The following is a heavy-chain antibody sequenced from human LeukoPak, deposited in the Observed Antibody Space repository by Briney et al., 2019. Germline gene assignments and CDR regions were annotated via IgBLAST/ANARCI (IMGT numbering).Heavy chain of an antibody. CDR3: ARGRGGSYYFFDY. V-gene: IGHV3-72*01. Sequence: GGSLRLSCAASGFTFNTYTMNWVRQAPGKGLEWVGRTRNKANSYTTEYAASVKGRFTITRDDSKNSLYLQMNSLRTEDTAVYYCARGRGGSYYFFDYWGQGTLVTVSA. J-gene: IGHJ4*02. D-gene: IGHD1-26*01. CDR2: TRNKANSYTT. CDR1: GFTFNTYT.